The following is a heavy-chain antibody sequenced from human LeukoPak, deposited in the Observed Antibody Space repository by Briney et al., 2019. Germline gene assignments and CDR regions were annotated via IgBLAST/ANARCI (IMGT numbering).Heavy chain of an antibody. CDR3: ARPSFSSGSYFDH. V-gene: IGHV3-7*01. CDR1: GFTFDDYA. D-gene: IGHD6-19*01. J-gene: IGHJ4*02. Sequence: GGSLRLSCAVSGFTFDDYAMHWVRQVPGKGLEWVATIKYDGSDKYYVDSVRGRFTISRDNAKNSLYLQMNSLSGEDTAVYFCARPSFSSGSYFDHWGQGTLVTVSS. CDR2: IKYDGSDK.